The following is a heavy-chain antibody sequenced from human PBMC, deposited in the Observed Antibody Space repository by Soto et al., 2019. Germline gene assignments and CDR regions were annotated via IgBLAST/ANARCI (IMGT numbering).Heavy chain of an antibody. J-gene: IGHJ6*03. CDR3: AIRGATTLRHYYYYYMAV. CDR2: IYYSGST. D-gene: IGHD5-12*01. CDR1: GGSISSYY. Sequence: QVQLQESGPGLVKPSETLSLTCTVSGGSISSYYWSWIRQPPGKGLEWIGYIYYSGSTNYNPSLTSRVALSVDTSKTQCSLKLRSVTAADTAVYYCAIRGATTLRHYYYYYMAVWGKGTTVTVSS. V-gene: IGHV4-59*08.